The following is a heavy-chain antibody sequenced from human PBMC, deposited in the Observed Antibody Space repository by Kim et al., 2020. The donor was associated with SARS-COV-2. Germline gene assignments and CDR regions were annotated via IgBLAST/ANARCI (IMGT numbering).Heavy chain of an antibody. D-gene: IGHD3-3*01. CDR2: INHSGST. Sequence: SETLSLTCAVYGGSFSGYYWSWIRQPPGKGLEWIGEINHSGSTNYNPSLKSRVTISVDTSKNQFSLKLSSVTAVDTAVYYCARGGTFSVTIFGVVIIRPLMDVWGQGTTVTVSS. V-gene: IGHV4-34*01. CDR1: GGSFSGYY. CDR3: ARGGTFSVTIFGVVIIRPLMDV. J-gene: IGHJ6*02.